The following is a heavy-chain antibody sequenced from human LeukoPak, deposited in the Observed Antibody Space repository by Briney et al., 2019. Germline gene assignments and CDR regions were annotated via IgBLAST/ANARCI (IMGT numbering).Heavy chain of an antibody. V-gene: IGHV3-23*01. CDR2: ISGSGGST. D-gene: IGHD4-17*01. CDR1: GFTFSSYA. J-gene: IGHJ4*02. CDR3: AKDGYGDYGFDY. Sequence: GGSLRLSCAASGFTFSSYAMSWVRQAPGKGLEWVSAISGSGGSTYYADSVKGRFTISRDNSKNTLYLQMNSPRAEDTAVYYCAKDGYGDYGFDYWGQGTLVTVSS.